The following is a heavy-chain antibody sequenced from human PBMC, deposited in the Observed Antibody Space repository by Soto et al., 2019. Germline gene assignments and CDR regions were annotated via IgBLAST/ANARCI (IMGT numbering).Heavy chain of an antibody. J-gene: IGHJ4*02. CDR1: GGTFSSYA. V-gene: IGHV1-69*01. CDR2: IIPIFGTA. D-gene: IGHD2-15*01. CDR3: ARGYCSGGSCPFDY. Sequence: QVQLVQSGAEVKKPGSSVKVSCKASGGTFSSYAISWVRQAPGQGLEWMGGIIPIFGTANYAQKFQGRVTITAAESTSPDYMELSSLRSEDTAVYYCARGYCSGGSCPFDYSGQGTLVTVAS.